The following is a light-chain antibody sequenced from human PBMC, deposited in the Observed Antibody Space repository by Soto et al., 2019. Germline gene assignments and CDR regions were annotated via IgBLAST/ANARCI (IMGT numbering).Light chain of an antibody. V-gene: IGKV1-12*01. Sequence: DIQMTQSPSSMSASVGDRVTITCRASQGISNWLAWYQQKPGKAPKLLIYAASSLQSGVPSRFSGSGSGTDFTLSISSPQPEDFSTYYCEQANSFPITFGQGTRLEIK. CDR1: QGISNW. CDR2: AAS. CDR3: EQANSFPIT. J-gene: IGKJ5*01.